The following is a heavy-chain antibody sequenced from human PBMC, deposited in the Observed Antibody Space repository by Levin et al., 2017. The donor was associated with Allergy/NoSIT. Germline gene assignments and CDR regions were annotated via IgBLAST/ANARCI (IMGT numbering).Heavy chain of an antibody. CDR2: ISSSSSTI. J-gene: IGHJ3*02. Sequence: GESLKISCAASGFTFSSYSMNWVRQAPGKGLEWVSYISSSSSTIYYADSVKGRFTISRDNAKNSLYLQMNSLRAEDTAVYYCARPLQDFDWTYDAFDIWGQGTMVTVSS. CDR3: ARPLQDFDWTYDAFDI. V-gene: IGHV3-48*01. CDR1: GFTFSSYS. D-gene: IGHD3-9*01.